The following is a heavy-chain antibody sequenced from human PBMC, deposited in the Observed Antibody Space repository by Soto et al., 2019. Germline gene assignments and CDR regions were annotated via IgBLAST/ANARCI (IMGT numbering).Heavy chain of an antibody. Sequence: GGSLRLSCAASGFTFSSYTINWVRQAPGKGLEWVSSISSTSSYIYYADSVKGRFTISRDNAKNSLYLQMNSLRAEDTAVYYCASPDSTQGQFDYWGRGTLVTVSS. CDR1: GFTFSSYT. CDR3: ASPDSTQGQFDY. V-gene: IGHV3-21*01. J-gene: IGHJ4*02. CDR2: ISSTSSYI.